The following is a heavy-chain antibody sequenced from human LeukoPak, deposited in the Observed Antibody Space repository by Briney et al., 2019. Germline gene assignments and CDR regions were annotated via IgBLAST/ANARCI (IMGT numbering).Heavy chain of an antibody. CDR2: IYYSGRT. Sequence: SETLSLTCSVSGGSISSGGHYWSWIRQPPGKGLEWIGYIYYSGRTYYNPSLKSRVTISVDTSKNQFSLRLSSVTAADTAVYYCARDSSGYSAIDYWGQGTLVTVSS. D-gene: IGHD3-22*01. J-gene: IGHJ4*02. CDR1: GGSISSGGHY. CDR3: ARDSSGYSAIDY. V-gene: IGHV4-31*03.